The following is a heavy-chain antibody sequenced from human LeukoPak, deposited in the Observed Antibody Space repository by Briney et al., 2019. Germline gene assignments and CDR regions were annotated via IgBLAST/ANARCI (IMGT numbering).Heavy chain of an antibody. CDR2: MNPNSGTT. D-gene: IGHD1-1*01. CDR1: GYSFINYD. Sequence: ASVKVSCKASGYSFINYDINWVRQATGQGLEWMGWMNPNSGTTGYAQKFLGRVTITRNTSISTTYMELSSLRSEDTAVYYCARGRSPGTSMEYYYYMDVWGKGTTVTVSS. V-gene: IGHV1-8*01. J-gene: IGHJ6*03. CDR3: ARGRSPGTSMEYYYYMDV.